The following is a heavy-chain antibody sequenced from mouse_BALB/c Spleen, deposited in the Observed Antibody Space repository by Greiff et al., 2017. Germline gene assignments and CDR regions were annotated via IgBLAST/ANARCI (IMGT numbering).Heavy chain of an antibody. V-gene: IGHV5-4*02. CDR1: GFTFSDYY. J-gene: IGHJ4*01. D-gene: IGHD1-1*01. CDR3: ERECGSSYYAMDD. Sequence: EVKLMESGGGLVKPGGSRKLSCAASGFTFSDYYMHWVRQTPEKRLEWVATISDGGSYTYYPDSVKGRFTISRDNAKNNLYLQMSSLKSEDTDMYFYERECGSSYYAMDDWGQGTSVTVAS. CDR2: ISDGGSYT.